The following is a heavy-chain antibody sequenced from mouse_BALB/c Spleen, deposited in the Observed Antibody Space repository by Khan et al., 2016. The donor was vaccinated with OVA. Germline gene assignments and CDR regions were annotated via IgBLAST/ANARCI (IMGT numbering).Heavy chain of an antibody. CDR2: IWGDGSI. CDR3: ATLRVFYFDY. V-gene: IGHV2-3*01. J-gene: IGHJ2*01. Sequence: QVQLKESGPGLVAPSQSLSITCTVSGFSLTSNGVSWVRQPPGKGLEWLGVIWGDGSINYHSVLKYRRSISKDNSKSQVFLKLNSLQSDDTSTYFCATLRVFYFDYWGQGPTLTVSS. CDR1: GFSLTSNG.